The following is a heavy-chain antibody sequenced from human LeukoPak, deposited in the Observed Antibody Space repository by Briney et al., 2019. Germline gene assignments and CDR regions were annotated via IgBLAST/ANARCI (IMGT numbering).Heavy chain of an antibody. J-gene: IGHJ4*02. CDR3: AKGIAAAGKGSFDY. Sequence: GGSLRLSCAAYGFTFSLKEMNWLGQAPGQGLEGVSYLNGPASNIFYADSVKGRFTISRDNAKNSLYLQMNSLRAEDTALYYCAKGIAAAGKGSFDYWGQGTLVTVSS. D-gene: IGHD6-13*01. CDR2: LNGPASNI. CDR1: GFTFSLKE. V-gene: IGHV3-48*03.